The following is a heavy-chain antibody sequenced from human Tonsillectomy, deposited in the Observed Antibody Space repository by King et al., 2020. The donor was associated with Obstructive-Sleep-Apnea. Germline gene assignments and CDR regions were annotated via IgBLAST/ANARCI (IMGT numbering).Heavy chain of an antibody. D-gene: IGHD5-18*01. V-gene: IGHV3-30*18. J-gene: IGHJ4*02. CDR1: GFPFSSYG. CDR2: ISYDGSNK. Sequence: QVQLVESGGGVVQPGRSLRLSCAASGFPFSSYGMHWVRQAPGKGLEWVAVISYDGSNKYYADSVKGRFTISRDNSKNTLYLQMNSLRAEDTAVYYCAKAPRGYSYGPYYFDYWGQGTLVTVSS. CDR3: AKAPRGYSYGPYYFDY.